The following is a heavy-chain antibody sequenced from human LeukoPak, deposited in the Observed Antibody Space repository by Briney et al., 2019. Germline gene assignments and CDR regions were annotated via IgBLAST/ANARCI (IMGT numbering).Heavy chain of an antibody. D-gene: IGHD6-19*01. Sequence: GRTLRLSCAASGFTFSSYGMHWVRQAPGKGLEWVAVISYDGSNKYYADSVKGRFTISRDNSKNTLYLQMNSLRAEDTAVYYCAKDRDSSGWYEDYYCYGMDVWGKGTTVTVSS. J-gene: IGHJ6*04. CDR2: ISYDGSNK. CDR1: GFTFSSYG. CDR3: AKDRDSSGWYEDYYCYGMDV. V-gene: IGHV3-30*18.